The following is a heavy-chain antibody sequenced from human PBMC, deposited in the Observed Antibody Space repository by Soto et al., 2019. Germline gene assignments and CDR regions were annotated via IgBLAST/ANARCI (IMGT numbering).Heavy chain of an antibody. J-gene: IGHJ6*02. D-gene: IGHD6-19*01. V-gene: IGHV4-39*01. CDR1: GGSISSSSYY. CDR3: ARHLPRWLVRSSSATVAYYYYGMDV. CDR2: IYYSGST. Sequence: TLSLTCTVSGGSISSSSYYWGWIRQPPGKGLEWIGSIYYSGSTYYNPSLKSRVTISVDTSKNQFSLKLSSVTAADTAVYYCARHLPRWLVRSSSATVAYYYYGMDVWGQGTTVTVSS.